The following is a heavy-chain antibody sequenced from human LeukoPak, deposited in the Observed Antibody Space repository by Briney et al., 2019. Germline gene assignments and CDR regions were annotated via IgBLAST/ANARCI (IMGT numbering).Heavy chain of an antibody. CDR1: GFTFDDYT. CDR3: ARCRSRVVVAATDFDY. Sequence: GGSLRLSCAASGFTFDDYTMHWVRQAPGKGLEWVSLISWDGGSTYYADSVKGRSTISRDNSKNSLYLQMNSLRTEDTALYYCARCRSRVVVAATDFDYWGQGTLVTVSS. CDR2: ISWDGGST. J-gene: IGHJ4*02. D-gene: IGHD2-15*01. V-gene: IGHV3-43*01.